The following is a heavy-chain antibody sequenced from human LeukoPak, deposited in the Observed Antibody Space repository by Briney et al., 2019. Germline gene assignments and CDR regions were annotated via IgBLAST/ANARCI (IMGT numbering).Heavy chain of an antibody. CDR3: ARSDDILTGFDY. J-gene: IGHJ4*02. V-gene: IGHV1-2*02. D-gene: IGHD3-9*01. Sequence: ASVKVSCKASGYTFTSYDINWVRQAPGQGLEWTGWINPNSGGTNYAQKFQGRVTMTRDTSISTAYMELSRLRSDDTAVYYCARSDDILTGFDYWGQGTLVTVSS. CDR2: INPNSGGT. CDR1: GYTFTSYD.